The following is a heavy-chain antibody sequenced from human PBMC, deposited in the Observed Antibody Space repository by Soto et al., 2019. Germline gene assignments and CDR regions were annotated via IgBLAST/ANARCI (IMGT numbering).Heavy chain of an antibody. CDR1: GFTFSSYW. CDR2: INNDGTNT. J-gene: IGHJ4*02. Sequence: EVQVVESGGGLVQPGGSLRLSCATSGFTFSSYWMYWVRQAPGKGLVWVSLINNDGTNTNYADSVKGRFTISRDNAKNTLYLHMNSLRAEDTAVYYCAYSDYWGQGTLVTVSS. CDR3: AYSDY. V-gene: IGHV3-74*02.